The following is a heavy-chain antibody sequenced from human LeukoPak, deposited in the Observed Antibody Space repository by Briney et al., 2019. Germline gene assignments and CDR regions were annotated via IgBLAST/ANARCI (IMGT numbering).Heavy chain of an antibody. V-gene: IGHV3-23*01. CDR1: GFTFSSSA. Sequence: GGSLRLSCAASGFTFSSSAMSWVRQAPGKGLEWVSLISGSGGTYYEDFVKGRFTISRDNSKNTLYLHMNTLRAEDTAVYYCAKDGTGTALFYYFYMDVWGKGTTVTVSS. D-gene: IGHD1-7*01. CDR3: AKDGTGTALFYYFYMDV. J-gene: IGHJ6*03. CDR2: ISGSGGT.